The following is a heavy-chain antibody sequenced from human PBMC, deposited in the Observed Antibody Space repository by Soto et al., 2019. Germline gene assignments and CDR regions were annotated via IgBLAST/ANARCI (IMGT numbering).Heavy chain of an antibody. CDR1: GGSISSADYY. Sequence: PSETLSLTCTVSGGSISSADYYWRWIRQPTGKGLEWIGYIYYSGSTYYNPSLKSRVTISVDTSKNQFSLKLSSVTAADTTVYYCARPAPSSLSFDSWGQGTMVTVSS. J-gene: IGHJ3*02. CDR2: IYYSGST. CDR3: ARPAPSSLSFDS. V-gene: IGHV4-30-4*01.